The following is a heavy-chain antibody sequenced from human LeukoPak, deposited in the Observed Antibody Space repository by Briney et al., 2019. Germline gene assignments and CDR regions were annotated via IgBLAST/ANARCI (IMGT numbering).Heavy chain of an antibody. V-gene: IGHV3-23*01. CDR1: GFTFSSFA. D-gene: IGHD3-10*01. Sequence: SGGSLTLSCAASGFTFSSFARSWVRQAPGKGREWVSSISGSGGNTYYADPVRGRITISRANTKNTLYLQMNRMRTEETAVYYCAKGPAMVRGSFDPWGEGNLVTVSS. J-gene: IGHJ5*02. CDR2: ISGSGGNT. CDR3: AKGPAMVRGSFDP.